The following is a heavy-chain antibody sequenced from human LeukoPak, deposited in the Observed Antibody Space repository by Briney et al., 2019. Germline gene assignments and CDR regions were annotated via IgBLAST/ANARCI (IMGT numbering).Heavy chain of an antibody. Sequence: AGGPLRLSCAAPGFTFSSYGMTWFRQAPGKGLGGVANIKQDGSEKYYVDSVKGRFTISRDNAKNSLYLQMNSLRAEDTAVYYCARAEMGTTIFGVVIRLDAFDIWGQGTMVTVSS. V-gene: IGHV3-7*01. D-gene: IGHD3-3*01. J-gene: IGHJ3*02. CDR2: IKQDGSEK. CDR3: ARAEMGTTIFGVVIRLDAFDI. CDR1: GFTFSSYG.